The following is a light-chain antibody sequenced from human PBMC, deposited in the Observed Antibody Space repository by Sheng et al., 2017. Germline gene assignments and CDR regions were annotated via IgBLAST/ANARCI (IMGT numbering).Light chain of an antibody. CDR1: QSISSW. CDR2: KAS. CDR3: QQYNSYSRT. V-gene: IGKV1-5*03. J-gene: IGKJ1*01. Sequence: DIQMTQSPSTLSASVGDRVTITCRASQSISSWLAWYQQKPGKAPKLLIYKASSLESGVPSRFSGSGSGTEFTLTISSLQPDDFATYYCQQYNSYSRTFGPRTEGG.